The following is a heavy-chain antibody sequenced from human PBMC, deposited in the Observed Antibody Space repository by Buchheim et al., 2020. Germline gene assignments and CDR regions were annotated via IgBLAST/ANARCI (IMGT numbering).Heavy chain of an antibody. J-gene: IGHJ4*02. CDR2: MYHSGTT. CDR1: GYSLSSAYW. D-gene: IGHD3-16*01. Sequence: QVEVQESGPVVMKPSETLSLACAVSGYSLSSAYWWTWVRQSPGKGLEWIGEMYHSGTTNVNPSLKSRVSMSLDTSKDQFSLRVNFVTAADTAVYYCARREVSFGGVKVINYYFDFWDQGTL. V-gene: IGHV4-4*02. CDR3: ARREVSFGGVKVINYYFDF.